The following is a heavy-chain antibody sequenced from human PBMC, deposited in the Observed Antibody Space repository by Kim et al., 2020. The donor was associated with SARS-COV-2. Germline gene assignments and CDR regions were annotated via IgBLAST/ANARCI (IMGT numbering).Heavy chain of an antibody. CDR2: IYYSGST. D-gene: IGHD3-3*01. Sequence: SETLSLTCTVSGGSISSGGHYWSWIRQHPGKGLEWIGYIYYSGSTYYNPSLKSRVTISVDTSKNQFSLKLSSVTAADTAVYYCARAHRTIFGVVEYMDVWGQGTTVTVSS. J-gene: IGHJ6*02. CDR1: GGSISSGGHY. CDR3: ARAHRTIFGVVEYMDV. V-gene: IGHV4-31*03.